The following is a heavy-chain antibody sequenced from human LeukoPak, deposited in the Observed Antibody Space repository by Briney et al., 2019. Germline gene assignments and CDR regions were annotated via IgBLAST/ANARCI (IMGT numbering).Heavy chain of an antibody. Sequence: PSETLSLTCAVSGYSISSGYYWGWLRQPPGKGLEWIGSIYHSGSTYYNPSLKSRVTISVDTSKNQFSLKLSSATAADTAVYYCARPYFHYSSGPRFDYWGQGTLVTVSS. CDR2: IYHSGST. D-gene: IGHD6-19*01. V-gene: IGHV4-38-2*01. CDR1: GYSISSGYY. J-gene: IGHJ4*02. CDR3: ARPYFHYSSGPRFDY.